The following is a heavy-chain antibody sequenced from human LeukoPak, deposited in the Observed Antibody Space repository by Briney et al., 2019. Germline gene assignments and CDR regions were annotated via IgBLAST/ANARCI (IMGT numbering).Heavy chain of an antibody. Sequence: SSVNVSCKASVGTFRRYAISWVRQAPGRGLEWVGRIIPILCIANYAQKFQGRVTITADKSKSTAYMELRSLRSEDTAVYYCARDPWDGSGSYYNRLNNRIDYWGQGTLVTVSS. J-gene: IGHJ4*02. D-gene: IGHD3-10*01. CDR1: VGTFRRYA. V-gene: IGHV1-69*04. CDR2: IIPILCIA. CDR3: ARDPWDGSGSYYNRLNNRIDY.